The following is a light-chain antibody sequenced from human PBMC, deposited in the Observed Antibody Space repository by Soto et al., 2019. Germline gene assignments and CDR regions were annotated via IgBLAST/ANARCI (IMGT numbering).Light chain of an antibody. J-gene: IGLJ1*01. Sequence: QSVVTQPPSVSGAPGQRVTISCTGSSSNIGAGYDVHWYQQLPGTAPKLLIYGNSNRPSGVPDRFSGSQSGTSASLAITGLQAEDEADYYCQSYDSSLSGFYVFGTGTKLT. CDR1: SSNIGAGYD. V-gene: IGLV1-40*01. CDR3: QSYDSSLSGFYV. CDR2: GNS.